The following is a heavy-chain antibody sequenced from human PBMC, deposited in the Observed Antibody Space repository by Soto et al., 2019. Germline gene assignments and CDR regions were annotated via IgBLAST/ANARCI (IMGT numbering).Heavy chain of an antibody. D-gene: IGHD3-3*01. V-gene: IGHV1-18*01. J-gene: IGHJ3*02. CDR3: ARGGAPTGYDFWSGYYWPAFDI. CDR1: GYTFTSYG. CDR2: ISAYNGNT. Sequence: ASVKVACKASGYTFTSYGISWVRQAPGQGLEWMGWISAYNGNTNYAQKLQGRVTMTTDTSTSTAYTELRSLRSDDTAVYYCARGGAPTGYDFWSGYYWPAFDIWGQGTMVTVSS.